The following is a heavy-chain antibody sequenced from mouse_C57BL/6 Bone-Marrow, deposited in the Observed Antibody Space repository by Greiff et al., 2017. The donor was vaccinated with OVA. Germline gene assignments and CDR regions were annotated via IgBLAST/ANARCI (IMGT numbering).Heavy chain of an antibody. Sequence: EVKVVESGGGLVKPGGSLKLSCAASGFTFSSYAMSWVRQTPEKRLEWVATISDGGSYTYYPDNVKGRSTISRDNAKNNLYLQMSHLKSEYTAMYYCARAIYYSLAMDYWGQGTSVTVSS. CDR1: GFTFSSYA. CDR3: ARAIYYSLAMDY. V-gene: IGHV5-4*03. D-gene: IGHD1-1*01. J-gene: IGHJ4*01. CDR2: ISDGGSYT.